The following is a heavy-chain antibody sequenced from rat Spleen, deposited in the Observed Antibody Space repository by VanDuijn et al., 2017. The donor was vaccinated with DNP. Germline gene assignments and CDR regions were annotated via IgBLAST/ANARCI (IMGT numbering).Heavy chain of an antibody. CDR3: ARHGRVTTVATYWYFDF. D-gene: IGHD1-3*01. J-gene: IGHJ1*01. Sequence: EVQLVESGGGLVQPGRSLKLSCVASGFTFNYYWMAWIRQVPGKGLEWIASITSGTGTTSYADAVKGRFTISRDNAKSTLYLQMDSLRSEDTATYYCARHGRVTTVATYWYFDFWGPGTMVTVSS. CDR2: ITSGTGTT. CDR1: GFTFNYYW. V-gene: IGHV5-31*01.